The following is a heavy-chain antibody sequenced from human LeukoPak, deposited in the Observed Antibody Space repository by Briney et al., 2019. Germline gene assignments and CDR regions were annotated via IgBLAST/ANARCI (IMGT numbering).Heavy chain of an antibody. Sequence: GGSLRLSCAASGFTFSSYWMSWVRQAPGKGLEWVANIKQDESEKYYVDSVKGRFTISRDNAKNSLYLQMNSLRAEDTALYYCAKDTDSSGYYDAFDIWGQGTMVTVSS. CDR3: AKDTDSSGYYDAFDI. D-gene: IGHD3-22*01. V-gene: IGHV3-7*03. CDR2: IKQDESEK. J-gene: IGHJ3*02. CDR1: GFTFSSYW.